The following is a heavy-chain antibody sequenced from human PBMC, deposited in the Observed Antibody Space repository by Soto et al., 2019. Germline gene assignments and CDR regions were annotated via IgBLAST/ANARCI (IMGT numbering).Heavy chain of an antibody. CDR2: ARNKAARDTT. Sequence: EVQLVESGGGLVQPGGSLRLSCAASGFTFSDHYMDWVRQAPGKGLEWVGRARNKAARDTTEYAASVKGRFTISRDDSTTSRYMQLNSLKTEETAFYYPASRSPTIHRGVCYCDFWGQGTLVTV. CDR1: GFTFSDHY. D-gene: IGHD2-8*01. CDR3: ASRSPTIHRGVCYCDF. J-gene: IGHJ4*02. V-gene: IGHV3-72*01.